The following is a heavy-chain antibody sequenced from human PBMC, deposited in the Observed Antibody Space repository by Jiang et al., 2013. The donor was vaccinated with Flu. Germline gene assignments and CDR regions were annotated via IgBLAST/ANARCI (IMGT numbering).Heavy chain of an antibody. Sequence: QPPGRGWSGLGVSIIVGSTYYNPSLKSRVTISVDTSKNQXSLKLSSVTAADTAVYYCARVIAARPRYWYFDLWGRGTLVTVSS. J-gene: IGHJ2*01. V-gene: IGHV4-38-2*02. D-gene: IGHD6-6*01. CDR2: SIIVGST. CDR3: ARVIAARPRYWYFDL.